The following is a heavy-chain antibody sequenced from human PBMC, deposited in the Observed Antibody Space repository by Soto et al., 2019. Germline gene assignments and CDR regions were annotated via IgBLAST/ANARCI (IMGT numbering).Heavy chain of an antibody. CDR2: INGGGDTT. CDR1: GFTFATYS. CDR3: ARNPPWTVACIFQH. J-gene: IGHJ1*01. Sequence: EVQLLESGGGLAQPGGSLRLACAASGFTFATYSMSWVRQAPGKGLEWVSTINGGGDTTYYSDSVKGRFTISRDNSKNTLYLQLNSLRAEDTAFYYCARNPPWTVACIFQHWGQGTLVPVSS. D-gene: IGHD6-19*01. V-gene: IGHV3-23*01.